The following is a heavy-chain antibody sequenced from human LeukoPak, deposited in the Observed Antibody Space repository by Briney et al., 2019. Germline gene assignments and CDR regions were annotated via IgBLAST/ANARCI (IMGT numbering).Heavy chain of an antibody. D-gene: IGHD4-17*01. J-gene: IGHJ4*02. CDR3: TRAGNDYGAYIDY. CDR2: IRSKAYGGTT. V-gene: IGHV3-49*04. CDR1: GFTFGDYA. Sequence: GGSLRPSCTASGFTFGDYAMSWVRQAPGKGLEWVGFIRSKAYGGTTEYAASVKGRFTISRDDSKSIAYLQMNSLKTEDTAVYYCTRAGNDYGAYIDYWGQGTLVTVSS.